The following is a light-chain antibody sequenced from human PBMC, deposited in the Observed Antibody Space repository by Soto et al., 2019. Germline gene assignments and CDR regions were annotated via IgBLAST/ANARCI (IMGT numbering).Light chain of an antibody. CDR2: EVS. Sequence: QSVLTQPPSASGSPGQSVTISCPGTSGDVGGHNFVSWYQFHPGKAPKLIIYEVSKRPSGVPNRFSGSKSDNTASLTVSGLQAEDEADYFCSSYAGTNKVFGGGTKLTVL. J-gene: IGLJ3*02. CDR1: SGDVGGHNF. V-gene: IGLV2-8*01. CDR3: SSYAGTNKV.